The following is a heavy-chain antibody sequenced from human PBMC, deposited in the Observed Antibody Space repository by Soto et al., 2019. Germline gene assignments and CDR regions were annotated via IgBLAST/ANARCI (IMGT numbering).Heavy chain of an antibody. D-gene: IGHD4-17*01. CDR1: GGSISSYY. CDR2: IYDSGST. V-gene: IGHV4-59*01. J-gene: IGHJ5*02. Sequence: SETLSLTCTVSGGSISSYYLSWIRQPPGKGLEWIGYIYDSGSTNYNPSLKSRVTISVDTSKNQFSLKLTSVTAADTAVYYCARLDNDDYQGQWFDPWGQGTLVTVSS. CDR3: ARLDNDDYQGQWFDP.